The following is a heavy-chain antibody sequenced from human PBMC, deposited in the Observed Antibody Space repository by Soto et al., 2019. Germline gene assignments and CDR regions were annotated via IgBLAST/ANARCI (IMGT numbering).Heavy chain of an antibody. CDR2: IYWDDDR. CDR1: GFSLTTTGAG. V-gene: IGHV2-5*02. Sequence: QITLKESGPTLVKPTQTLTLTCTFSGFSLTTTGAGVGWIRQPPGKALEWLALIYWDDDRRYSPSLKSRLTISKDTSNKQVVLTMTNMDPVDTATYFCAHSAWYAFGFWGQGTLVTVSS. CDR3: AHSAWYAFGF. J-gene: IGHJ3*01. D-gene: IGHD2-8*02.